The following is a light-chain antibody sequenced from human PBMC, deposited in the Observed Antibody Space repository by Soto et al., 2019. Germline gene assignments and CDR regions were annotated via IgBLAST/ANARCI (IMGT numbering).Light chain of an antibody. CDR3: QSFDRSLSGLV. Sequence: QAVVTQPPSVSGAPGQRVTISCTGSSSNIGAGYDVQWYQQLPGTAPKLLISNNNNRPSGVPGRFSGSKSDTSASLAITGIQAEDEADYYCQSFDRSLSGLVFGGGTQLTVL. CDR2: NNN. J-gene: IGLJ3*02. V-gene: IGLV1-40*01. CDR1: SSNIGAGYD.